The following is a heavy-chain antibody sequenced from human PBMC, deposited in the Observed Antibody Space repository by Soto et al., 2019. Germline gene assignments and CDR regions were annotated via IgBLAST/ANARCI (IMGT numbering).Heavy chain of an antibody. CDR1: GASISTDSW. CDR3: AMVGHTWTGAIDY. D-gene: IGHD1-26*01. V-gene: IGHV4-4*01. Sequence: QVQLQESGPGLVKPAGTLFLTCAVSGASISTDSWWSWVRQAPGRGLEWMGDRHHTLNTNYNPSLKSRVTISLDMSENQYSLRLSSVTAADTARFCCAMVGHTWTGAIDYWGQGTLVTVSS. J-gene: IGHJ4*02. CDR2: RHHTLNT.